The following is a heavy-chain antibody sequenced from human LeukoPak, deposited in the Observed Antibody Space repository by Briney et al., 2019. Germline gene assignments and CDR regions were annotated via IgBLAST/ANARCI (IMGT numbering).Heavy chain of an antibody. CDR3: AKRGFVIRVILVGFHKEAYYFDY. CDR2: ISESGGST. J-gene: IGHJ4*02. D-gene: IGHD3-22*01. Sequence: GGSLRLSCAVSGLTLRNYDMIWLRQAPGKALEWVAGISESGGSTNGADCGKGWLTIARDKPKSTRYLQMNSLRADDTAVYFCAKRGFVIRVILVGFHKEAYYFDYWGQGALVTVSS. V-gene: IGHV3-23*01. CDR1: GLTLRNYD.